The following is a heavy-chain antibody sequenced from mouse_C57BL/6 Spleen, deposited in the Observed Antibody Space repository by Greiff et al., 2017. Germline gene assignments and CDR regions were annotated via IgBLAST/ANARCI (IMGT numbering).Heavy chain of an antibody. CDR2: IDPSDSYT. V-gene: IGHV1-69*01. Sequence: QVQLQQPGAELVMPGASVKLSCKASGYTFTSYWMHWVKQRPGQGLEWIGKIDPSDSYTNYNQKFKGKSTLTVDKSSSTAYMQLSSLTSEDSAVFYSARSWRDYFDYWGQGTTLTVSS. CDR1: GYTFTSYW. CDR3: ARSWRDYFDY. J-gene: IGHJ2*01.